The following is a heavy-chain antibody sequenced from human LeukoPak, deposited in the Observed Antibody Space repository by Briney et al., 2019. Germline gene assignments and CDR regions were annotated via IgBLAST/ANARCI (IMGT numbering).Heavy chain of an antibody. D-gene: IGHD2-2*01. CDR1: GFTFSSYS. CDR2: ISSSSSYI. J-gene: IGHJ4*02. CDR3: ATRMLDIVVVPAARPPN. V-gene: IGHV3-21*01. Sequence: GGSLRLSCAASGFTFSSYSMNWVRQAPGKGLEWVSSISSSSSYIYYADSVKGRFTISRDNAKNSLYLQMNSLRAEDTAEYYCATRMLDIVVVPAARPPNWGQGTLVTVSS.